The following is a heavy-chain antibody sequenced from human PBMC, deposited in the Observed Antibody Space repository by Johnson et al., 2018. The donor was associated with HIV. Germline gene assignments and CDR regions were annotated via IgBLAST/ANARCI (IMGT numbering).Heavy chain of an antibody. J-gene: IGHJ3*02. CDR2: ISSSGSPI. Sequence: QMLLVESGGGLVKPGGSLRLSCAASGFTFSDYYMSWIRQAPGKGLEWVSYISSSGSPIYHADSVTGRFTISRDNAKNSLYLQMNSLRAEDTAVYFCARAINDAFDIWGQGTMVTVSP. V-gene: IGHV3-11*04. CDR3: ARAINDAFDI. CDR1: GFTFSDYY.